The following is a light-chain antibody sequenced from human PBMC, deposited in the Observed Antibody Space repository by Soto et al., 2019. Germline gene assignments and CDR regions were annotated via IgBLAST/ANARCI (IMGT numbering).Light chain of an antibody. J-gene: IGKJ4*01. CDR2: DAS. CDR3: QHFSTYPLT. Sequence: AIPLTQSPSSLSASVGDRVTITCRASQGISSALAWYQQKPGKPPKLLIYDASTLQSGVPPRFSGSGSGTDFTLTISSLQPEDFTTYYCQHFSTYPLTFGGGTKVEI. CDR1: QGISSA. V-gene: IGKV1-13*02.